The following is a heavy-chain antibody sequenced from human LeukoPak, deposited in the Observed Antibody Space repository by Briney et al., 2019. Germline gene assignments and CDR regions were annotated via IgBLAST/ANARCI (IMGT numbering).Heavy chain of an antibody. J-gene: IGHJ4*02. Sequence: SETLSLTCIVSGGSISSYYWSWIRQPPGKGLEWIGYIYYSGSTNYNPSLKSRVTISVDTSKNQFSLKLSSVTAADTAVYYCARGDFCSGGSCLLYWGQGTLVTVSS. V-gene: IGHV4-59*01. CDR1: GGSISSYY. CDR3: ARGDFCSGGSCLLY. D-gene: IGHD2-15*01. CDR2: IYYSGST.